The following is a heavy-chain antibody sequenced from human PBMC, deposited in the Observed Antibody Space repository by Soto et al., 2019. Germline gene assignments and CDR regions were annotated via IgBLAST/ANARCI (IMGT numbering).Heavy chain of an antibody. CDR2: ISTSSKTI. V-gene: IGHV3-48*02. D-gene: IGHD3-10*01. CDR1: GFTFSSYN. CDR3: ARDLFTMVRGVIAP. Sequence: GGSLRLSCAASGFTFSSYNMNWVRQAPGKGLEWVSYISTSSKTIYYADSVKGRFTISRDNAKNSLFLQMNSLRDEDTAVYYCARDLFTMVRGVIAPGGQGTLVTVSS. J-gene: IGHJ4*02.